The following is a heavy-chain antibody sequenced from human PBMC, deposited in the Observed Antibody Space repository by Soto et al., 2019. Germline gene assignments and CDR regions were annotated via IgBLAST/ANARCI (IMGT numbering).Heavy chain of an antibody. J-gene: IGHJ4*02. V-gene: IGHV4-30-4*01. CDR3: ARGPCGGDCHTPDF. CDR2: IYYSVNT. D-gene: IGHD2-21*02. CDR1: GGSINGGDYY. Sequence: QVQLQESGPGLVKPSQTLSLTCTVSGGSINGGDYYWSWIRQPPGKGLEWIGYIYYSVNTYYTPSLKSRVTISRDTSKNHFSLKLTSVTAAGPAVYYCARGPCGGDCHTPDFWGQGTLVTVPS.